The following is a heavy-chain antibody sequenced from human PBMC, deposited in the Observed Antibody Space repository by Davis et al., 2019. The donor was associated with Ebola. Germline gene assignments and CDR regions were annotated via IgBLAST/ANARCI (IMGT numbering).Heavy chain of an antibody. CDR1: GNSFTSHW. CDR2: IYTGDSDT. CDR3: ASLRRTITGMDDGFNI. D-gene: IGHD2-8*02. V-gene: IGHV5-51*01. Sequence: GGSLRLSCKDSGNSFTSHWIGWVRQMPGKGLDWMGIIYTGDSDTRYSPSFRGQVIISADKSMTTAFLQWSSLKASDSGMYYCASLRRTITGMDDGFNIWGEGTMVTVSS. J-gene: IGHJ3*02.